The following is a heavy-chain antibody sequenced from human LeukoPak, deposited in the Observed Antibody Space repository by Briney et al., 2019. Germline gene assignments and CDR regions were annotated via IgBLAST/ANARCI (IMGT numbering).Heavy chain of an antibody. CDR2: IKQDGSEK. J-gene: IGHJ4*02. D-gene: IGHD3-3*01. Sequence: PGGSLRLSCAASGFTFSSYAMSWVRQAPGKGLEWVANIKQDGSEKYYVDSVKGRFTISRGNAKNSLYLQMNSLRAEDTAAYYCARVGDFWSGYYADYWGQGTLVTVSS. CDR1: GFTFSSYA. V-gene: IGHV3-7*01. CDR3: ARVGDFWSGYYADY.